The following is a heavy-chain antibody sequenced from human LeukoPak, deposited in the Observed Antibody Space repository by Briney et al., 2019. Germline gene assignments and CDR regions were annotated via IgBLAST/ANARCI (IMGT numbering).Heavy chain of an antibody. V-gene: IGHV1-46*01. CDR3: ARDGESSGWFDY. J-gene: IGHJ4*02. CDR2: INPSDSIT. Sequence: ASVKVSCKASGYTFTSYYMHWVRQAPGQGLEWVGIINPSDSITTYAQKFQGRVTMTRDTSTSTVYMELSSLRSEDSAVYYCARDGESSGWFDYWGQGTLVTVSS. D-gene: IGHD6-19*01. CDR1: GYTFTSYY.